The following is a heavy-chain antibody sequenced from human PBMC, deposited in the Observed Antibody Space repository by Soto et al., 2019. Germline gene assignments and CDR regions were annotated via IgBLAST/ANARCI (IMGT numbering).Heavy chain of an antibody. CDR2: ISYDGSNK. D-gene: IGHD2-15*01. CDR1: GLTFSTYG. Sequence: QVQLAESGGGVVQPGRSLRLSCVASGLTFSTYGMHWVRQAPGKGLEWVALISYDGSNKYYADSVKGRFTISRDNSKNPLYLQMDSLRAEDTAVYYCAKGYCSGGSCYSTHVGVFDLWGQGTMVTVSS. CDR3: AKGYCSGGSCYSTHVGVFDL. V-gene: IGHV3-30*18. J-gene: IGHJ3*01.